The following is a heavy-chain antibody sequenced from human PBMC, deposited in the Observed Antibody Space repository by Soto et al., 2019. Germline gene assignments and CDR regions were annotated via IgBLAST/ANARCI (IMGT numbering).Heavy chain of an antibody. CDR1: GYAFTSYD. D-gene: IGHD3-3*01. Sequence: ASVKVSCKASGYAFTSYDINWVRQATGQGLEWMGWMNPNSGNTGYAQKFQGRVTMTRNTSISTAYMELSSLRSEDTAVYYCARVFWTGYYLDXWGRGTLVTVSX. CDR2: MNPNSGNT. V-gene: IGHV1-8*01. CDR3: ARVFWTGYYLDX. J-gene: IGHJ4*02.